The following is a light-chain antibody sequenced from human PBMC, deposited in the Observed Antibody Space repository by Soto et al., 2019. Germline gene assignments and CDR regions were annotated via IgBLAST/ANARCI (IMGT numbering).Light chain of an antibody. Sequence: EIVLTQSPGTLSLSPGAQVPLSCRASQSVSSNYLAWYQQRPGQAPRLLIYGASSRATGIPDRFSGGGSGTDFTLTISRLEPEDFAVYYCQQYGSSPGTFGQGTKVDIK. V-gene: IGKV3-20*01. CDR2: GAS. CDR3: QQYGSSPGT. J-gene: IGKJ1*01. CDR1: QSVSSNY.